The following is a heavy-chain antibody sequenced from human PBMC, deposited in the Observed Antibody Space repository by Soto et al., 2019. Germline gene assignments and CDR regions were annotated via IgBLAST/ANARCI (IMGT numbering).Heavy chain of an antibody. J-gene: IGHJ4*02. D-gene: IGHD6-19*01. CDR3: AKDLYSSGWYYFDY. V-gene: IGHV3-30*18. CDR2: ISYDGSNK. CDR1: GFTFSSYG. Sequence: GGSLRLSCAASGFTFSSYGMHWVRQAPGKGLEWVAVISYDGSNKYYADSVKGRFTISRDNSKNTLYLQMNSLRAEDTAVYYCAKDLYSSGWYYFDYWGQGTLVTVSS.